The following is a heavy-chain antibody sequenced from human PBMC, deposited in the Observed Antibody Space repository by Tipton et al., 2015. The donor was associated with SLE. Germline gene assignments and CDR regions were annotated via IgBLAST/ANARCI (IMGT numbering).Heavy chain of an antibody. CDR2: IYYSGST. V-gene: IGHV4-39*07. D-gene: IGHD3-16*01. Sequence: TLSLTCTVSGGSISSSSYYWAWIRQPPGKGLEWIGSIYYSGSTYYNPSLESRVTISVDTSKNQFSLRLSSVTAADTAVYYCARGRPRATQAWGGYYYYMDVWGKGTTVTVSS. CDR1: GGSISSSSYY. CDR3: ARGRPRATQAWGGYYYYMDV. J-gene: IGHJ6*03.